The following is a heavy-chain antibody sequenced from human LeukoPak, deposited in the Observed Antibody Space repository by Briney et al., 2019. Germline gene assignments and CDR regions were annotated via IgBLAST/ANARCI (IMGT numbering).Heavy chain of an antibody. CDR1: GGTFSSYA. V-gene: IGHV1-69*04. J-gene: IGHJ4*02. CDR3: AKGAIHSGWYLDYFDY. Sequence: SVKVSCKASGGTFSSYAISWVRQAPGQGLEWMGRIIPILGIANYAQKFQGRVTITAGKSTSTAYMELNSLRAEDTAVYYCAKGAIHSGWYLDYFDYWGQGTLVTVSS. D-gene: IGHD6-19*01. CDR2: IIPILGIA.